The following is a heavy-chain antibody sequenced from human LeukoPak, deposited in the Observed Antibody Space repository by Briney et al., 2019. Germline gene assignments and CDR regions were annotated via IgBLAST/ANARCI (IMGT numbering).Heavy chain of an antibody. J-gene: IGHJ3*02. V-gene: IGHV3-74*03. CDR3: ARDGLVRGSFDI. CDR1: GFTLRSHW. CDR2: INTDGSNI. D-gene: IGHD3-10*01. Sequence: GGSLRLSCAASGFTLRSHWMHWVRQAPGKGLVWVSRINTDGSNIKYVDSVKGRFTISRDNAKNTVYLQMNSLRVEDTSVYYCARDGLVRGSFDIWGQGTLATVSA.